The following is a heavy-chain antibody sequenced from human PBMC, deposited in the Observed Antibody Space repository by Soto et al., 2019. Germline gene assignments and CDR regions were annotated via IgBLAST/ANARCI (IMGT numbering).Heavy chain of an antibody. J-gene: IGHJ4*01. CDR1: GFTFSSYG. Sequence: QVQLVESEGGVVQPGRSLRLSCAASGFTFSSYGMHWVRQAPGKGLEWVAVISYDGSNKYYADSVKGRFTISRDNSKNTLYLQMNSLRAEDTAVYYCAKAQGFDYWGQGTLVTVSS. V-gene: IGHV3-30*18. CDR2: ISYDGSNK. CDR3: AKAQGFDY.